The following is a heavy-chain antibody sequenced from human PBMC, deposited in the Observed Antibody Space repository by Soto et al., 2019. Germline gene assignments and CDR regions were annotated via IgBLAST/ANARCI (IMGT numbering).Heavy chain of an antibody. J-gene: IGHJ6*02. CDR1: GESISSGDHY. Sequence: SETLSLTCTVSGESISSGDHYWSWVRQSPGEGLEWIGFIYYSGNTYYNPSLKSRVSMSVDTSNNQFSLKLNSVTAADTAVYYCARDAGYCNSVSCYPYNMDVWGQGTTVTVSS. CDR2: IYYSGNT. CDR3: ARDAGYCNSVSCYPYNMDV. V-gene: IGHV4-30-4*01. D-gene: IGHD2-15*01.